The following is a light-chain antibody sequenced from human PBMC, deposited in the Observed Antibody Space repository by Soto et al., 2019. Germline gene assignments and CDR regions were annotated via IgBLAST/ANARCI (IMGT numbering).Light chain of an antibody. J-gene: IGKJ1*01. Sequence: DLQMNQSPSSLSASVGDRVTITCRASQSISSYLNWYQQKPGKAPKLLIYAASSLQSGVPSRFSGSGSGTDFTLTISSLQPEDFATYYCQQSYSTPRTFGQGTKVEIK. V-gene: IGKV1-39*01. CDR1: QSISSY. CDR3: QQSYSTPRT. CDR2: AAS.